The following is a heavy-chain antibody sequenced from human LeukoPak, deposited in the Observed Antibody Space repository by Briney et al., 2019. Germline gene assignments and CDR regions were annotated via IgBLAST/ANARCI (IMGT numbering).Heavy chain of an antibody. D-gene: IGHD3-10*01. Sequence: PSETLSLTCTVSGGSISSYYWSWVRQPPGKGLEWIGYIYYSGSTNYNPSLKSRVSISVDTSKNQFSLKLGSVTAADTAVYYCATPNYYGSGSYWFDPWGQGTQVTVSS. CDR2: IYYSGST. V-gene: IGHV4-59*01. J-gene: IGHJ5*02. CDR1: GGSISSYY. CDR3: ATPNYYGSGSYWFDP.